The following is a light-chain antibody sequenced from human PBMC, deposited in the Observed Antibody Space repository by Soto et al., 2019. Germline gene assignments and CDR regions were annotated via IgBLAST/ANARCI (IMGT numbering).Light chain of an antibody. CDR2: APS. Sequence: DNQMNQSPSTLFASVGNRVTITCRASSSVDLWLAWYHPKPGKAPKLLIYAPSSLQSGVPSRFSGSGSGTDFTLTITGLQRDDFAIYYCQQYNPYSRTFGQGTKVDIK. J-gene: IGKJ1*01. CDR1: SSVDLW. CDR3: QQYNPYSRT. V-gene: IGKV1-5*01.